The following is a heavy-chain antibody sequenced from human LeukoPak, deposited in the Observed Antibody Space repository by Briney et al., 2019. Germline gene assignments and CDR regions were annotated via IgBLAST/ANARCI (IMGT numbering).Heavy chain of an antibody. CDR2: IKPSGGST. CDR3: ARAQQWLAFDI. Sequence: ASVKVSCKASGYTFTSYYMHWVRQAPGQGLEWMGIIKPSGGSTSYAQKFQGRVTMTRDTSTSTVYMELSSLRSEDTAVYYCARAQQWLAFDIWGQGTLVTVSS. CDR1: GYTFTSYY. D-gene: IGHD6-19*01. J-gene: IGHJ4*02. V-gene: IGHV1-46*01.